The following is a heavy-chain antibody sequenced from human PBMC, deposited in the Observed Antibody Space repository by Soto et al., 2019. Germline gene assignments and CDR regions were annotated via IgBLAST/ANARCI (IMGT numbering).Heavy chain of an antibody. CDR2: INAGNANT. CDR1: GYTFADYT. Sequence: GASVKVSCKASGYTFADYTLHWVRQAPGQRLEWMGWINAGNANTKYSQEFQGRVTMTRDTSAGTAYLHLSSLRSEDTAVYYCAREVGYCTVGSCYTYFNHWGQGSLVTVSS. D-gene: IGHD2-8*02. CDR3: AREVGYCTVGSCYTYFNH. V-gene: IGHV1-3*01. J-gene: IGHJ1*01.